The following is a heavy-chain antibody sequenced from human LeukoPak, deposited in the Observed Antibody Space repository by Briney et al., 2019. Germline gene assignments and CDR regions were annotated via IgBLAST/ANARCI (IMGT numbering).Heavy chain of an antibody. Sequence: GGSLRLSCAASGFTFGDYGMSWVRQAPGKGLEWVSAINWNGGSTGYADSVKGRFTISRDNAKNSLYLQMNSLRAEDTALYYCARDRGEGSRYWHFDLWGRGTLVTVSS. J-gene: IGHJ2*01. CDR2: INWNGGST. CDR3: ARDRGEGSRYWHFDL. V-gene: IGHV3-20*04. CDR1: GFTFGDYG.